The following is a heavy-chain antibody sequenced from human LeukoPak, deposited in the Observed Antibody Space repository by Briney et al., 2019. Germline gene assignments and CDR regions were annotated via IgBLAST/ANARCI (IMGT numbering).Heavy chain of an antibody. CDR3: ARDRVGSYYYGCGIYDISSGWFDP. Sequence: QALSLTCALSGDSVSGNSVAWNWIRQSPSRGLEWLGRIVCKTIWSIRYVVSVKSLITKNPDTSKNQFSLQLNSVTPEDTAVYYCARDRVGSYYYGCGIYDISSGWFDPWGQGTLVTVS. CDR2: IVCKTIWSI. CDR1: GDSVSGNSVA. J-gene: IGHJ5*02. V-gene: IGHV6-1*01. D-gene: IGHD3-10*01.